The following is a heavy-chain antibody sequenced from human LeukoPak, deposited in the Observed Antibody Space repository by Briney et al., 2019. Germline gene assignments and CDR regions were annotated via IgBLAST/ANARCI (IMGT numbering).Heavy chain of an antibody. J-gene: IGHJ4*02. D-gene: IGHD4-17*01. Sequence: SQTPSLTSTFPGGSTSSGGYYCSSIRHHPRKGLEWLGTISYSGSTYYHPSRKTRTPISVDTSKNQFSLKLSSVTTADTAVYYCARHRADYGDYVAYFDYWGQGTLVTVSS. CDR3: ARHRADYGDYVAYFDY. CDR1: GGSTSSGGYY. CDR2: ISYSGST. V-gene: IGHV4-39*01.